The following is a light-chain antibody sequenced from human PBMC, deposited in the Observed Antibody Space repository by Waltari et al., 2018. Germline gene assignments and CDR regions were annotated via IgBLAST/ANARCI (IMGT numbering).Light chain of an antibody. CDR1: QSVSSSC. J-gene: IGKJ1*01. V-gene: IGKV3-20*01. CDR3: QQCGSSLWT. Sequence: EIVLTQSPGTLSLSPGERATLSCRASQSVSSSCLAWYQQKPGQAPRLLIYDASSRATGLPDRVSGSGSGAEFTLTISRLEPEDFAVYYCQQCGSSLWTFGQGTKVEIK. CDR2: DAS.